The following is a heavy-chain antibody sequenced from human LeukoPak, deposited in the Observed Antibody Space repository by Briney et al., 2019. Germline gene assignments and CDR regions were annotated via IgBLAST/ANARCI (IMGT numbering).Heavy chain of an antibody. V-gene: IGHV1-46*01. CDR1: GYTFTSYY. J-gene: IGHJ4*02. D-gene: IGHD3-10*01. CDR3: ARSLAVRGVIITSPGY. Sequence: ASVKVSCKASGYTFTSYYMHWVRQAPGQGLEWMGIIDPSGGSTSYAQKFQGRVTMTRDTSTSTVYMELSSLRSEDTAVYYCARSLAVRGVIITSPGYWGQETLVTVSS. CDR2: IDPSGGST.